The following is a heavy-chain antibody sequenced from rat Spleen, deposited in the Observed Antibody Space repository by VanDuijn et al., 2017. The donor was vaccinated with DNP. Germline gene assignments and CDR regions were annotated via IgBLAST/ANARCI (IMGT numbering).Heavy chain of an antibody. Sequence: EVQLVESGGGLVQPGRSLKLSCAASGFTFSDYNMAWVRQAPTKGLEWVAYISASGGSTYYRGSVKGRFTISRDNANGTLYLQMNSLRSEDMATYYCARQSAIYYYGYVPTFFDYWGQGVMVTVSS. CDR3: ARQSAIYYYGYVPTFFDY. J-gene: IGHJ2*01. D-gene: IGHD1-12*01. V-gene: IGHV5-25*01. CDR2: ISASGGST. CDR1: GFTFSDYN.